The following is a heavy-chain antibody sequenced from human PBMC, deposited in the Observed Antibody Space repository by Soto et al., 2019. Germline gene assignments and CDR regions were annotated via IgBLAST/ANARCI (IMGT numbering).Heavy chain of an antibody. D-gene: IGHD6-6*01. V-gene: IGHV3-30-3*01. CDR1: GFTFSNSA. Sequence: GGSLRLSCAASGFTFSNSAIHWVRQAPGKGLEWVAVMSSDGSNKYYADSVKGRFTISRDNSKNTLYLQMNSLRSEDAAVYYCARDRLYSNSSDVSCGFDYWGQGTLPTVSS. CDR3: ARDRLYSNSSDVSCGFDY. CDR2: MSSDGSNK. J-gene: IGHJ4*02.